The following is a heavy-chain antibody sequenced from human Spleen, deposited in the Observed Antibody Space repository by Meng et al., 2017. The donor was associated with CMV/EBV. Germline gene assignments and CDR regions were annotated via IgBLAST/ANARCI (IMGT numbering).Heavy chain of an antibody. CDR2: ISFDGSNK. D-gene: IGHD6-6*01. CDR3: ARDRGAARLDYIMDV. J-gene: IGHJ6*02. Sequence: GESLKISCAASGFTFSSYAMHWVRQAPGKGLEWVAIISFDGSNKYYAESVKGRFTISRDNSKNTLYLQMNSLRAEDTAVYYCARDRGAARLDYIMDVWGRGTTVTVSS. CDR1: GFTFSSYA. V-gene: IGHV3-30*04.